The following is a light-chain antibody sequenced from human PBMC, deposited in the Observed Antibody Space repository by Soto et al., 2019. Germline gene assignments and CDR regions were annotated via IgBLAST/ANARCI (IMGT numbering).Light chain of an antibody. J-gene: IGKJ1*01. CDR1: QSVSSD. Sequence: EIVMTQSPATLSVSPGERATLSCRASQSVSSDLAWYHQKPGQAPRLLIYSASTRATGIPARFSGSASGSDFTLTISGLQSEDAAIYYCQQYNNWPRTFGHGTKVDTK. V-gene: IGKV3-15*01. CDR2: SAS. CDR3: QQYNNWPRT.